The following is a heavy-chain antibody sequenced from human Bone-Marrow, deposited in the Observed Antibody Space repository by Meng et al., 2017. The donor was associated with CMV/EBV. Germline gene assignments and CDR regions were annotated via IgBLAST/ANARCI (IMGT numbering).Heavy chain of an antibody. CDR1: GFTFSSYG. CDR3: AKDAVAGMSLDY. D-gene: IGHD6-19*01. Sequence: GESLKISCVASGFTFSSYGMHWVRQAPGKGLEWVAFIRYDGSNKYYADSVKGRFTISRDNSKNTLYLQMNSLRAEDTAVYYCAKDAVAGMSLDYWGQGTLATFSS. CDR2: IRYDGSNK. V-gene: IGHV3-30*02. J-gene: IGHJ4*02.